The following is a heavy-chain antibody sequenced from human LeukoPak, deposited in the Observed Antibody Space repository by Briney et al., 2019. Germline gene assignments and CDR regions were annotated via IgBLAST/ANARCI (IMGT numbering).Heavy chain of an antibody. D-gene: IGHD2-8*01. CDR3: ARSLPNGGYFDF. CDR2: IYATGST. Sequence: KPSETLSLAWTVSGVSITSSCYWNWIRQPAGKGLEWFGRIYATGSTGYNPSLKSRVTMSVDKSKNQFSLKLTSVTAADTAVYYCARSLPNGGYFDFCCQGTLVTVSS. J-gene: IGHJ4*02. V-gene: IGHV4-4*07. CDR1: GVSITSSCY.